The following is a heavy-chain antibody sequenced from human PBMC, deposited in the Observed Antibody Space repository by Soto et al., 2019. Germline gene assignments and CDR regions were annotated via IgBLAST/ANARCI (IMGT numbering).Heavy chain of an antibody. D-gene: IGHD1-1*01. CDR2: MSHSGGT. V-gene: IGHV4-34*01. CDR3: AGVERGAATTVVDAFDI. J-gene: IGHJ3*02. CDR1: GGFVSSGNYY. Sequence: QEQLQQWGAGLLKPSETLSLTCAVYGGFVSSGNYYWSWIRQPPGKGLEWIGEMSHSGGTNFNPSIKRQVSRSVDTSKIQFSLKMSSVTGADTPLYYCAGVERGAATTVVDAFDIWGPGTIVTVSS.